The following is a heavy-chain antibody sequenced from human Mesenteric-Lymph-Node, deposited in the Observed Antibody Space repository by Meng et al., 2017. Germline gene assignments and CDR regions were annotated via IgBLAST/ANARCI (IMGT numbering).Heavy chain of an antibody. CDR2: VNPDGTTK. D-gene: IGHD4-17*01. J-gene: IGHJ4*02. V-gene: IGHV3-7*01. Sequence: GESLKISCAASGFTFRSSWMSWVRQAPGKGLEWVANVNPDGTTKLYVDSVKDRFTISRDNTENSLHLQLNSLKVEDTAVYYCARCYGDYGEIDYWGQGTLVTVSS. CDR3: ARCYGDYGEIDY. CDR1: GFTFRSSW.